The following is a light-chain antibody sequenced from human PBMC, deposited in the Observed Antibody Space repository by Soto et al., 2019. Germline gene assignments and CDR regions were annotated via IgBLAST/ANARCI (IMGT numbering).Light chain of an antibody. V-gene: IGKV3-20*01. Sequence: EIVLTQSPGTLSLSPGERATLSCRASQSVRSSYLAWYQQKAGQAPRLLIYGASSRATGIPDRFSGSGSGTDFTLTISRLEPEDFAVYYCQQYGGSPPYTFGQGTKLEIK. J-gene: IGKJ2*01. CDR3: QQYGGSPPYT. CDR2: GAS. CDR1: QSVRSSY.